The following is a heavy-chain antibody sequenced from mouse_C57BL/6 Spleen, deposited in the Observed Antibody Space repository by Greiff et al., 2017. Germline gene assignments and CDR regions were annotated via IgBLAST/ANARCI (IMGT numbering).Heavy chain of an antibody. D-gene: IGHD2-3*01. J-gene: IGHJ2*01. CDR1: GYTFTDYS. CDR2: INPNNGGT. Sequence: EVQLQQPGPELVKPGASVKLSCKASGYTFTDYSMHWVKQSPGQSLEWIGYINPNNGGTSYNQKFKGKATLTVNKSSSTAYMQLRSLTSEDSAVYYCAPYDDGYYFDYWGQGTTLTVSS. V-gene: IGHV1-22*01. CDR3: APYDDGYYFDY.